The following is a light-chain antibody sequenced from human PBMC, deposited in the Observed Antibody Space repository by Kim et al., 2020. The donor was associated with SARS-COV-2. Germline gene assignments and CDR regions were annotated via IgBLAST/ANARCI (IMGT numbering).Light chain of an antibody. CDR2: GKN. CDR3: NSRDSNDNVV. V-gene: IGLV3-19*01. Sequence: VVLGQTVRSTCQGDSLRSYYATWYQQKPGQAPILVIYGKNNRPSGIPDRFSGSSSGNTASLTITGTQAGDEADYYCNSRDSNDNVVFGGGTQLTVL. CDR1: SLRSYY. J-gene: IGLJ2*01.